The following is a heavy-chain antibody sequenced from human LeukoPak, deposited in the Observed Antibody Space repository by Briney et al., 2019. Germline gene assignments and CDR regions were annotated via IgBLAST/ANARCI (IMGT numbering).Heavy chain of an antibody. CDR3: AKDSSTWGNLAGHFDS. CDR1: GGSIVSHY. CDR2: FYASGTT. V-gene: IGHV4-4*07. Sequence: KTSETLSLTCTVSGGSIVSHYWNWIRQPAGRGLEWIGRFYASGTTNTSPSLKSRVTMSVDTSKNQFSLKLSSVTAADTAVYYCAKDSSTWGNLAGHFDSWGQGTLVTVPS. J-gene: IGHJ4*02. D-gene: IGHD6-13*01.